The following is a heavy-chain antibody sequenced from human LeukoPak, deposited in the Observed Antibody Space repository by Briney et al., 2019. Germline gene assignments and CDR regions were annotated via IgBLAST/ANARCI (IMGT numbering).Heavy chain of an antibody. V-gene: IGHV3-7*01. CDR3: TISSSRNHFDY. D-gene: IGHD6-13*01. Sequence: GGSLRLSCAVSGCTFRSYWMSWVRQAPGKGLEWVANIKQDGSEKYYVDSVKGRFTISRDNAKNSLYLQMNSLRAEDTAVYYCTISSSRNHFDYWGQGTLVTVSS. CDR2: IKQDGSEK. CDR1: GCTFRSYW. J-gene: IGHJ4*02.